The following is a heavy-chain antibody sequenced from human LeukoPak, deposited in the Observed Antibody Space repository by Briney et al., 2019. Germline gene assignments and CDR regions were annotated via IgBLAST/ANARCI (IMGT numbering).Heavy chain of an antibody. Sequence: ASVKVSCKASSYIFTNYGITWVRQAPGQGLEWMGRITTFNDRTVLAEKFRGRVTLNTDTTTAYLTLRKLRSDDTAVYYCARSGSSSWSSLLDYWGQGSLVIVSS. CDR3: ARSGSSSWSSLLDY. CDR1: SYIFTNYG. V-gene: IGHV1-18*04. J-gene: IGHJ4*02. D-gene: IGHD6-13*01. CDR2: ITTFNDRT.